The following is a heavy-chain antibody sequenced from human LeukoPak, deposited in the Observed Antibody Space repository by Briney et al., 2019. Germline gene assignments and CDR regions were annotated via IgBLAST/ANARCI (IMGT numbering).Heavy chain of an antibody. CDR2: ISAYNGNT. J-gene: IGHJ4*02. D-gene: IGHD3-10*01. Sequence: GASVKVSCKASGYTFTSYGISWVRQAPRQGLERMGWISAYNGNTNYAQKFQGRVTMTTDTSTNTAYMELRSLRSDDTAVYYCAARSVTYPYYLDYWGQGTLVTVSS. CDR3: AARSVTYPYYLDY. V-gene: IGHV1-18*01. CDR1: GYTFTSYG.